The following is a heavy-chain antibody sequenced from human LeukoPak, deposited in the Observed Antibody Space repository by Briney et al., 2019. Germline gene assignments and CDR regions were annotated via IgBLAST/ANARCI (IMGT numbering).Heavy chain of an antibody. J-gene: IGHJ3*02. D-gene: IGHD1-1*01. CDR2: INHSGST. Sequence: SETLSLTCAVYGGSFSGYYWSWIRQPPGKGLEWIGEINHSGSTNYNPSLKSRVTISVDTSKNQFSLKLSSVTAADTAVYYCARGWRNWNDPRPLGAFDIWGQGTMVTVSS. V-gene: IGHV4-34*01. CDR3: ARGWRNWNDPRPLGAFDI. CDR1: GGSFSGYY.